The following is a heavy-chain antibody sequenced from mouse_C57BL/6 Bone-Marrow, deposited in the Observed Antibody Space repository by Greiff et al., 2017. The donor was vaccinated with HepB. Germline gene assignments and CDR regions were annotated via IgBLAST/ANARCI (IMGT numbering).Heavy chain of an antibody. CDR2: IHPNSGST. J-gene: IGHJ4*01. D-gene: IGHD2-4*01. Sequence: QVQLQQPGAELVKPGASVKLSCKASGYTFTSYWMHWVKQRPGQGLEWIGMIHPNSGSTNYNEKFKSKATLTVDKSSSTAYMQLSSLTSEDSAVYYCARGDDYDASYYAMDYWGQGTSVTVSS. CDR1: GYTFTSYW. V-gene: IGHV1-64*01. CDR3: ARGDDYDASYYAMDY.